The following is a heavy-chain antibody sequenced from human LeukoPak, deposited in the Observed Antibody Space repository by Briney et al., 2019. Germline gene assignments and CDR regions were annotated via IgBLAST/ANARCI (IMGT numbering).Heavy chain of an antibody. CDR3: ARETYYDILTGYYPTYNWFDP. D-gene: IGHD3-9*01. V-gene: IGHV4-39*07. CDR1: GGSISSSSYY. J-gene: IGHJ5*02. Sequence: SETLSLTCTVSGGSISSSSYYWGWIRQPPGKGLEWIGSIYYSGSTYYNPSLKSRVTISVDTSKNQFSLKLSSVPAADTAVYYCARETYYDILTGYYPTYNWFDPWGQGTLVTVSS. CDR2: IYYSGST.